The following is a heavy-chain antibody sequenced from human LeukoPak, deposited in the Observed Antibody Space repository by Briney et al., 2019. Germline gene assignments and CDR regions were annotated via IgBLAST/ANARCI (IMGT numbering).Heavy chain of an antibody. Sequence: GGSLRLSCAASGFTFSNYWMIWVRQAPGKGLEWVGDIKQDGSEKRYADSVRGRFSTSRDNAQTSLYLQMNSLRAEDTAVYYCARASDPWLQLTWGQGTLVTVSS. CDR3: ARASDPWLQLT. CDR2: IKQDGSEK. CDR1: GFTFSNYW. J-gene: IGHJ5*02. D-gene: IGHD5-24*01. V-gene: IGHV3-7*05.